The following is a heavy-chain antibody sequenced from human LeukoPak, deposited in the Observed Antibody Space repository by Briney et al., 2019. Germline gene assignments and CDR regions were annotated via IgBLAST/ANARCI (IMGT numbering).Heavy chain of an antibody. Sequence: PGRSLRLSCAASGFTFSSYGMHWVRQAPGKGLEWVAVIWYDGSNKYYADSVKGRFTISRDNSKNTLYLQMNSLRNEDTAVYYCAKEGGSGYYLDWGQGTLVTVSS. CDR1: GFTFSSYG. CDR2: IWYDGSNK. V-gene: IGHV3-33*06. CDR3: AKEGGSGYYLD. J-gene: IGHJ4*02. D-gene: IGHD3-22*01.